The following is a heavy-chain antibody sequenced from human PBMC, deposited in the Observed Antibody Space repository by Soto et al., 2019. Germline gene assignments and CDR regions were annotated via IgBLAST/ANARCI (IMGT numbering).Heavy chain of an antibody. CDR1: GYTFTSYG. CDR2: ISAYNGNT. V-gene: IGHV1-18*04. D-gene: IGHD3-9*01. Sequence: GASVKVSCKASGYTFTSYGISWVRQAPGQGLEWMGWISAYNGNTNYAQKLPGRVTMTTDTSTSTAYMELRSLRSDDTAVYYCARDLLLGRYFDWEFDYWGQGTLVTVSS. J-gene: IGHJ4*02. CDR3: ARDLLLGRYFDWEFDY.